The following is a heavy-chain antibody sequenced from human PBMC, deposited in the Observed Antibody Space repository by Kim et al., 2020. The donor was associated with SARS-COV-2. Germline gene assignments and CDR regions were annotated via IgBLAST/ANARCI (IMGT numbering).Heavy chain of an antibody. CDR3: AREGAMAARPYGMDV. CDR1: GYTFFSYG. CDR2: ISGYNGDT. V-gene: IGHV1-18*01. Sequence: ASVKVSCKASGYTFFSYGVSWVRQAPGQGLEWMGWISGYNGDTNYAQKFQVRVTMTTDISASTAYMELRSLRSDDTAVYYCAREGAMAARPYGMDVWGQG. J-gene: IGHJ6*02. D-gene: IGHD6-6*01.